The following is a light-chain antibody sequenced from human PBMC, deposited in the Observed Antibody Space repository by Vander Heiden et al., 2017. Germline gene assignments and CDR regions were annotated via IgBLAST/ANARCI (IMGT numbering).Light chain of an antibody. CDR1: QSVLYSSNNKNY. V-gene: IGKV4-1*01. J-gene: IGKJ1*01. CDR2: GAS. CDR3: QQYYSNPLT. Sequence: DIVMTQSPASLAVSLGERATINCKSSQSVLYSSNNKNYLAWYQQKPGQPPKLLIYGASTRESGVPDRFSGSGSGTDFTLTISSLQAEDVAVYYCQQYYSNPLTFGPGTKVEIK.